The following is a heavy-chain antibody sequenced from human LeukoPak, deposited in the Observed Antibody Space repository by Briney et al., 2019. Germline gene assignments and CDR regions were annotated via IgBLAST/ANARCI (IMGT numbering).Heavy chain of an antibody. CDR2: ISYDGSNK. CDR1: GFTFSSYA. Sequence: GGSLRLSCAASGFTFSSYAMHWVRQAPGKGLEWVAVISYDGSNKYYADSVKGRFTISRDNSKNTLYLQMNSLRAEDTAVYYCARGPYYFDYWGQGTLVTVSS. J-gene: IGHJ4*02. CDR3: ARGPYYFDY. V-gene: IGHV3-30*14.